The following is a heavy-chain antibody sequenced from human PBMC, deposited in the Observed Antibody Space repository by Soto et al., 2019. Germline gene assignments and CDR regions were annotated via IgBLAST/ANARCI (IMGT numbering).Heavy chain of an antibody. CDR2: IYYSGST. V-gene: IGHV4-39*01. CDR3: ARTLRTIFGVVILYGMDV. CDR1: VGSISSSSYY. D-gene: IGHD3-3*01. Sequence: LSLTCTVSVGSISSSSYYWGWIRQPPGKGLEWIGSIYYSGSTYYNPSLKSRVTISVDTSKNQFSLKLSSVTAADTAVYYCARTLRTIFGVVILYGMDVWGQGTTVTVSS. J-gene: IGHJ6*02.